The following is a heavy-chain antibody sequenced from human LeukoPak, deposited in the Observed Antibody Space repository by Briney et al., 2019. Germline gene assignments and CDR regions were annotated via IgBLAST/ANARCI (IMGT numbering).Heavy chain of an antibody. CDR1: GYSISSGYY. CDR2: IYHSGST. Sequence: PSETLSLTCAVSGYSISSGYYWGWIRQPPGKGLEWIGGIYHSGSTYYNPSLKSRVTISVDTSKNQFSLKLSSVTAADTAVYYCARQDPELYSSSYYFQHWGQGTLVTVSS. D-gene: IGHD6-6*01. J-gene: IGHJ1*01. CDR3: ARQDPELYSSSYYFQH. V-gene: IGHV4-38-2*01.